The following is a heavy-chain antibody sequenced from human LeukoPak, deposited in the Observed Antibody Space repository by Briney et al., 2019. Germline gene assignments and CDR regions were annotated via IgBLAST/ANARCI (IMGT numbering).Heavy chain of an antibody. D-gene: IGHD3-22*01. V-gene: IGHV3-48*03. CDR3: ARNNRGSSGYYYYYYYYGMDV. CDR1: GFTFSSYE. CDR2: ISSSGSTI. J-gene: IGHJ6*02. Sequence: TGGSLRLSCAASGFTFSSYEMNWVRQAPGKGLEWVSYISSSGSTIYYADSVKGRFTTSRDNAKNSLYLQMNSLRAEDTAVYYCARNNRGSSGYYYYYYYYGMDVWGQGTTVTVSS.